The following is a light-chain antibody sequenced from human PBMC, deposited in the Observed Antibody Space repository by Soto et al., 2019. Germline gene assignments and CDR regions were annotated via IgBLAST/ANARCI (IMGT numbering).Light chain of an antibody. CDR1: QSVSSSY. V-gene: IGKV3-20*01. Sequence: EIVLTQSPGTLSLSPGERATLSCRASQSVSSSYLAWYQQKPGQAPRLLIYGASSRATGIPDRFSGSGSGTDFTLTISSLEPEDSAVYDGQQRHAWPITFGQGTRLEIK. CDR3: QQRHAWPIT. J-gene: IGKJ5*01. CDR2: GAS.